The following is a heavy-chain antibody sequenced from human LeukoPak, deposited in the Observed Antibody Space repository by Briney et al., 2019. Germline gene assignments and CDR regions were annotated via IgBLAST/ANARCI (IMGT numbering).Heavy chain of an antibody. D-gene: IGHD2-15*01. CDR3: AKDRRGYCSGGSCYYNFDY. CDR1: GFTFSSYA. Sequence: GGSLRLSCAASGFTFSSYAMSWVRQAPGKGLEWVSAISGSGGSTYYADSVKGRFTISRDSSKNTLYLQMNSLSAEDTAVYYCAKDRRGYCSGGSCYYNFDYWGQGTLVTVSA. J-gene: IGHJ4*02. V-gene: IGHV3-23*01. CDR2: ISGSGGST.